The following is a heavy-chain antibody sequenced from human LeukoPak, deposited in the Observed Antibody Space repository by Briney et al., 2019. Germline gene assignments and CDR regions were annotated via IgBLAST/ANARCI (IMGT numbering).Heavy chain of an antibody. CDR2: INPSNGGT. CDR3: ARVDGTNAFDI. CDR1: GYTFTSYF. J-gene: IGHJ3*02. V-gene: IGHV1-2*06. D-gene: IGHD1/OR15-1a*01. Sequence: ASVKVSCKASGYTFTSYFMHWVRQAPGQGLEWMGRINPSNGGTNFAQNFQGRVTMTRDTSISTAYMELSRLTSDDTAIYYCARVDGTNAFDIWGQGTMVAVSS.